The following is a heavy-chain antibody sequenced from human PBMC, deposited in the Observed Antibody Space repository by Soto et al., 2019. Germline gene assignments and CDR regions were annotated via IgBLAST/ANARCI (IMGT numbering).Heavy chain of an antibody. D-gene: IGHD4-17*01. V-gene: IGHV1-18*01. CDR3: ARDLRDGDSTSYYYYYYMDG. CDR2: ISAYNGNT. Sequence: GASVKVSCKASGYTFTSYGISWVRQAPGQGLEWMGWISAYNGNTNYAQKLQGRVTMTTDTSTSTAYMELRSLRSDDTAVYYCARDLRDGDSTSYYYYYYMDGRGKGTTVTVSS. CDR1: GYTFTSYG. J-gene: IGHJ6*03.